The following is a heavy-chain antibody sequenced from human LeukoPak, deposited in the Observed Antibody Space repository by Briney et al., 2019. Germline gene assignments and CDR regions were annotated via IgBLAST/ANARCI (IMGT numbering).Heavy chain of an antibody. V-gene: IGHV3-7*01. CDR2: IKEDGSEI. CDR1: GFTFSTYW. J-gene: IGHJ4*02. CDR3: ARPSFRSGSYFDH. D-gene: IGHD3-3*01. Sequence: GGSLRLSCAASGFTFSTYWMGWVRQAPGKGLEGVANIKEDGSEIYYVDSVKGRFTISRDNTKTSLYLQMNSLRAEDTAVYYCARPSFRSGSYFDHWGQGTLVTVSS.